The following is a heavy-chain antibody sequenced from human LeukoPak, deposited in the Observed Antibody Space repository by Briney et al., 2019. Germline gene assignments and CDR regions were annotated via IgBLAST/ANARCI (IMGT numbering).Heavy chain of an antibody. V-gene: IGHV4-59*01. CDR3: ARAQVAGSSGYYYGY. CDR2: IYYSGST. J-gene: IGHJ4*02. CDR1: GGSISSYY. Sequence: SETLSLTCTVSGGSISSYYWSWIRKPPGKGLEWIGYIYYSGSTNYNPSLKSRVTISVDTSKNQCSLKLSSVTAADTAVYYCARAQVAGSSGYYYGYWGQGTLVTVSS. D-gene: IGHD3-22*01.